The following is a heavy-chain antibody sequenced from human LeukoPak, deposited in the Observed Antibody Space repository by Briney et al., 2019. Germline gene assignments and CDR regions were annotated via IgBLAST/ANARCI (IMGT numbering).Heavy chain of an antibody. CDR1: GLTFSTYA. CDR2: IIPMFGSA. V-gene: IGHV1-69*05. J-gene: IGHJ6*03. D-gene: IGHD6-6*01. CDR3: SSSPRIVGRLDYYHYMDV. Sequence: SVKVSCTASGLTFSTYAISWVRQAPGQGLEWMGGIIPMFGSAHYAQKFQDRVTITTDEYTPIAYMELSSLRSEDTAVYYCSSSPRIVGRLDYYHYMDVWGKGTTVTVSS.